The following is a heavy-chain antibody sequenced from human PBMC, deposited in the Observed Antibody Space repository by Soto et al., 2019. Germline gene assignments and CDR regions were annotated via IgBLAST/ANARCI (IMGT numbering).Heavy chain of an antibody. CDR3: ASHDPGARFDP. CDR2: INPNNGAT. CDR1: RYIFTAYF. V-gene: IGHV1-2*02. J-gene: IGHJ5*02. Sequence: QVQLVQSGAEVKKPGASVKVSCKAPRYIFTAYFMHWVRQAPGQGLEWMGWINPNNGATHYGLSFQGRVTMTRDTSISTASMELSSLRSDATAVYYFASHDPGARFDPWGQGTLVIVAS. D-gene: IGHD1-1*01.